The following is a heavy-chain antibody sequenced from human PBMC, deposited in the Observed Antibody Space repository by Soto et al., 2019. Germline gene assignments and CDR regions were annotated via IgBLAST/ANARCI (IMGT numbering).Heavy chain of an antibody. V-gene: IGHV5-51*01. J-gene: IGHJ3*02. CDR2: IHAGDSDA. D-gene: IGHD6-13*01. CDR1: GYSFTNDW. Sequence: PGESLKISCQGSGYSFTNDWIGWVRQMPGKGLEWMGMIHAGDSDARYSSSFQGHITISADKSIGTAYLQWRSLTAADTGIYYCARQPFDSRSLVPHAFDIWGQGIMVTVS. CDR3: ARQPFDSRSLVPHAFDI.